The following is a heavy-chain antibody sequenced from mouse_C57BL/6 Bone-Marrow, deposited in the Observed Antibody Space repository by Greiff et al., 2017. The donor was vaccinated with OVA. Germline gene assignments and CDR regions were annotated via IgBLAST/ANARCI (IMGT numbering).Heavy chain of an antibody. CDR3: ARFGYAWFAY. V-gene: IGHV1-54*01. J-gene: IGHJ3*01. D-gene: IGHD2-2*01. CDR1: GYAFTNYL. Sequence: VQVVESGAELVRPGTSVKVSCKASGYAFTNYLIEWVKQRPGQGLEWIGVINPGSGGTNYNEKFKGKATLTADKSSSTAYMQLSSLTSEDSAVYFCARFGYAWFAYWGQGTLVTVSA. CDR2: INPGSGGT.